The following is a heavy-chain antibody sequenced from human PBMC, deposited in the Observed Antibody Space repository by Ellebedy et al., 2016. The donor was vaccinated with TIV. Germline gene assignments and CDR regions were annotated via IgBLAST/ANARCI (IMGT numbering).Heavy chain of an antibody. Sequence: GESLKISXAASGFTFSSYAMHWVRQAPGKGLEWVAVISYDGSNKYYADSVKGRFTISRDNSKNTLYLQMNSLRAEDTAVYYCARDGDIYDFWSGYYTNYYYYYMDVWGKGTTVTVSS. V-gene: IGHV3-30-3*01. CDR2: ISYDGSNK. CDR1: GFTFSSYA. D-gene: IGHD3-3*01. J-gene: IGHJ6*03. CDR3: ARDGDIYDFWSGYYTNYYYYYMDV.